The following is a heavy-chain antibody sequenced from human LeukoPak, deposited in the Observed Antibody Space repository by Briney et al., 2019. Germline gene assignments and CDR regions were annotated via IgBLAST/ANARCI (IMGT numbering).Heavy chain of an antibody. Sequence: PETLSLTCTVSGGSISSYYWSWIRQPPGKGLEWIGYIYYSGSTNYNPSLKSRVTISVDTSKNQFSLKLSSVTAADTAVYYCARGDGDYVNWYFDLWGRGTLVTVSS. CDR2: IYYSGST. CDR3: ARGDGDYVNWYFDL. J-gene: IGHJ2*01. D-gene: IGHD4-17*01. CDR1: GGSISSYY. V-gene: IGHV4-59*01.